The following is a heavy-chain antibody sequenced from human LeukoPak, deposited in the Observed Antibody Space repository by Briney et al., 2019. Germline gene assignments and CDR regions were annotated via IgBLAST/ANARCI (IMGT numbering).Heavy chain of an antibody. Sequence: ASVTVSCKASGGTFSRYAVSWVRQAPGQGREWMGGIIPTFGTTNYAQKFQGRVTITAEESATTAYMELSSLRSEDTAVYYCARVYYYDSSGYYFRWFDPWGQGTLVTVSS. J-gene: IGHJ5*02. CDR3: ARVYYYDSSGYYFRWFDP. D-gene: IGHD3-22*01. CDR1: GGTFSRYA. V-gene: IGHV1-69*13. CDR2: IIPTFGTT.